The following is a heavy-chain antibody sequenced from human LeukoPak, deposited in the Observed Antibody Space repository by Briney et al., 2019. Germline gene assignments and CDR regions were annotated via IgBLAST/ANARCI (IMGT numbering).Heavy chain of an antibody. Sequence: PGGSLRLSCAASGFTFDDYAMHWVRQAPGKGLEWVSGISWNSGSIGYADSVKGRFTISRDNAKNSLYLQMNSLRAEDTALYYCAKALYYYDSSGYSLDYCGQGTLVTVSS. D-gene: IGHD3-22*01. CDR3: AKALYYYDSSGYSLDY. V-gene: IGHV3-9*01. J-gene: IGHJ4*02. CDR1: GFTFDDYA. CDR2: ISWNSGSI.